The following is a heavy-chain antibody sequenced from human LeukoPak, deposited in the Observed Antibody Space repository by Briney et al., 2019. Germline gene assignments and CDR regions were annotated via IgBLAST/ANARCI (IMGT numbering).Heavy chain of an antibody. J-gene: IGHJ5*02. CDR3: ARSGYCSGGSCYRFDP. V-gene: IGHV1-8*03. D-gene: IGHD2-15*01. CDR1: GYTFTSYD. CDR2: MNPNSGNT. Sequence: ASVKVSCKASGYTFTSYDINWVRQATGQGLEWMGWMNPNSGNTGYAQKFQGRVTITRNTSIRTAYMELSSLRSEDTAVYYCARSGYCSGGSCYRFDPWGQGTLVTVSS.